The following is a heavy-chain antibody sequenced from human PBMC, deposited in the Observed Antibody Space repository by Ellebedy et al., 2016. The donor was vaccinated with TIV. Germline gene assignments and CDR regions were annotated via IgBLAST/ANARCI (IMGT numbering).Heavy chain of an antibody. CDR2: INPSGGRT. CDR1: GYMFTDYY. Sequence: ASVQVSCXASGYMFTDYYMHWVRQAPGQGLEWMGIINPSGGRTSYAQKFQGRVTMTRDTSTSTVYMELSSLRSEDTAVYYCAIRYSSGWSLDYWGQGTLVTVSS. CDR3: AIRYSSGWSLDY. D-gene: IGHD6-19*01. V-gene: IGHV1-46*01. J-gene: IGHJ4*02.